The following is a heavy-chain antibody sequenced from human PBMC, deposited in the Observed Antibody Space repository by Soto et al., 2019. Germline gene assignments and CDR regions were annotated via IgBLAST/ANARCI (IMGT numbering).Heavy chain of an antibody. CDR2: ISPRGTNT. J-gene: IGHJ2*01. Sequence: QVQLVQSGAEVKKPGASVKVSCRASGFPFSSYYMHWVRQAPGQGLEWVAMISPRGTNTFYAESFKGRVTVTRDTSTSTVFMEVGSLRSDDTAIYYCARGHAPDFYGYFDVWGRGTLVNVSS. V-gene: IGHV1-46*01. D-gene: IGHD2-2*01. CDR1: GFPFSSYY. CDR3: ARGHAPDFYGYFDV.